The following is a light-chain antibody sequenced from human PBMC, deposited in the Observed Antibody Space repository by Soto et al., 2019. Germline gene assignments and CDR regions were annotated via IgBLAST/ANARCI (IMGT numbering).Light chain of an antibody. CDR3: SSYTSSSTV. CDR1: SSDVGGYNY. V-gene: IGLV2-14*01. Sequence: QSVLTQPASVSGSPAQSITISCTGTSSDVGGYNYVSWYQQHPGKAPKLMIYDVSNRPSGVSNRFSGSKSGNTASLTISGLQAEDEADYYCSSYTSSSTVFGTGTKVTVL. CDR2: DVS. J-gene: IGLJ1*01.